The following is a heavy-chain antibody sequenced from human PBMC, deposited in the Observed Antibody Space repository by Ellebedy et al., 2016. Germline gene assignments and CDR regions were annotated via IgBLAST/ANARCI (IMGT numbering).Heavy chain of an antibody. CDR1: GFTFSNNW. V-gene: IGHV3-74*01. Sequence: GGSLRLXXAASGFTFSNNWMHWVRQAPGKGLVWVSRINNYGSITSYADSVKGRFTISRDNAKNTLYLQMNSLRADDTAVYFCARLGIREGVDPWGQGILVTVSS. CDR2: INNYGSIT. CDR3: ARLGIREGVDP. D-gene: IGHD3-16*01. J-gene: IGHJ5*02.